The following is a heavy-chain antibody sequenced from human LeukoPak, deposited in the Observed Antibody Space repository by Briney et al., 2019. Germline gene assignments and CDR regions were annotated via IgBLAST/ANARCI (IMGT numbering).Heavy chain of an antibody. D-gene: IGHD6-13*01. CDR1: GFTFGDYA. CDR2: IRSKAYGGTT. CDR3: TGEEAAALNSYYYYYMDV. Sequence: GGSLRLSCTASGFTFGDYAMSWFRQAPGKGLEWVGFIRSKAYGGTTEYAASVKGRFTISRDDSKSIAYLQMNSLKTEDTAVYYCTGEEAAALNSYYYYYMDVWGKGTTVTVSS. J-gene: IGHJ6*03. V-gene: IGHV3-49*03.